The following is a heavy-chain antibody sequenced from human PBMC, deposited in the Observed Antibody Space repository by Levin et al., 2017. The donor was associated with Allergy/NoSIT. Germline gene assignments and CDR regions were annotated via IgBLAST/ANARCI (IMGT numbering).Heavy chain of an antibody. CDR1: GFTFSGYA. CDR3: AKNPCGGDCYHYFDY. V-gene: IGHV3-23*01. D-gene: IGHD2-21*02. Sequence: GESLKISCAASGFTFSGYAMSWVRQAPGKGLEWVSTITGSGGSTYYADSVKGRFTISRDNSKNTLYLQMNSLRVEDTAVFYCAKNPCGGDCYHYFDYWGQGTLVAVSS. J-gene: IGHJ4*02. CDR2: ITGSGGST.